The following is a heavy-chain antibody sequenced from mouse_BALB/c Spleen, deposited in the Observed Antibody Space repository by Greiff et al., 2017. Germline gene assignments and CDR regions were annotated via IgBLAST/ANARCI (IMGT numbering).Heavy chain of an antibody. CDR1: GYTFTDYE. CDR3: TRGGYYGNYYAMDY. J-gene: IGHJ4*01. D-gene: IGHD2-1*01. Sequence: QVQLQQSGAELVRPGASVTLSCKASGYTFTDYEMHWVKQTPVHGLEWIGAIDPETGGTAYNQKFKGKATLTADKSSSTAYMELRSLTSEDSAVYYCTRGGYYGNYYAMDYWGQGTSVTVSS. V-gene: IGHV1-15*01. CDR2: IDPETGGT.